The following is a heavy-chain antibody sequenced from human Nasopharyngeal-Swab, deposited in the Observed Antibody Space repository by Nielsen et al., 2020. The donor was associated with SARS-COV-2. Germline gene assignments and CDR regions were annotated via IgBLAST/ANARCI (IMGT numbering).Heavy chain of an antibody. CDR3: ASWCIVARSSGPDY. V-gene: IGHV5-51*07. CDR1: GYSFTSYW. D-gene: IGHD1-26*01. Sequence: GESLQTSCKGSGYSFTSYWNGWVHQMPGKGLEWMGIIYPGDSDTRYSPPCQGQVTISADKSISTAYLQWSSLKASDTAMYYCASWCIVARSSGPDYWGQGTLVTVSS. CDR2: IYPGDSDT. J-gene: IGHJ4*02.